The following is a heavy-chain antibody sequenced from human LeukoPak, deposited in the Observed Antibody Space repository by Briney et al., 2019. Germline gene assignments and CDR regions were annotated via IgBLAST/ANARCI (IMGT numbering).Heavy chain of an antibody. J-gene: IGHJ6*03. CDR2: IWYDGSNK. V-gene: IGHV3-33*06. CDR1: GFTFSSYG. Sequence: PGGSLRLSCAASGFTFSSYGMHWVRQAPGKGLEWVAVIWYDGSNKYYAGSVKGRFTISRDNSKNTLYLQMNSLRAEDTAVYYCAKASYCTNGVCYTYYMDVWGKGTTVTVSS. CDR3: AKASYCTNGVCYTYYMDV. D-gene: IGHD2-8*01.